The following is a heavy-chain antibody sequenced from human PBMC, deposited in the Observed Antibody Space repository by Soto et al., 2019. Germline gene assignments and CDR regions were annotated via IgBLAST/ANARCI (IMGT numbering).Heavy chain of an antibody. CDR3: ARADSFSYYYDSSGYSDAFDI. D-gene: IGHD3-22*01. CDR1: GGSISSGDYY. CDR2: IYYSGST. J-gene: IGHJ3*02. V-gene: IGHV4-30-4*01. Sequence: SETLSLTCTVSGGSISSGDYYWSWIRQPPGKGLEWIGYIYYSGSTYYNPSLKGRVTISVDTSKNQFSLKLSSVTAADTAVYYCARADSFSYYYDSSGYSDAFDIWGQGTMVT.